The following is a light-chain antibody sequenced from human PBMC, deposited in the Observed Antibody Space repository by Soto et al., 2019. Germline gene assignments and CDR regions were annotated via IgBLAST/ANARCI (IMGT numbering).Light chain of an antibody. CDR3: QDRGNWPLFT. V-gene: IGKV3-11*01. J-gene: IGKJ4*01. CDR2: DAS. Sequence: EIVLTQSPATLSLSLGERATLSCRASQSLSGYLAWYQQKPGQAPRLLIYDASHRATGIPARFTGSGSGTDFTLTISRLEPEDFAVYYRQDRGNWPLFTFGGGTKVDIK. CDR1: QSLSGY.